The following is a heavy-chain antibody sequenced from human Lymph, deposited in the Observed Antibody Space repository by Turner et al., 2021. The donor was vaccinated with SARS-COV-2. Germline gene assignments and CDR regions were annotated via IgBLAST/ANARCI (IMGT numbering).Heavy chain of an antibody. D-gene: IGHD3-3*01. J-gene: IGHJ6*02. CDR3: ARDDREFWSGYYTHYYYYGMDV. CDR1: GFTFSSYA. CDR2: ISYDGSNK. V-gene: IGHV3-30*04. Sequence: QVQLVESGGGVVQPGRSLRLPCAASGFTFSSYAMHWVRQAPGKGLEWGAVISYDGSNKNYADSVKGRFTISRDNSKNALYLQMNSLRAEDTAVYYCARDDREFWSGYYTHYYYYGMDVWGQGTTVTVSS.